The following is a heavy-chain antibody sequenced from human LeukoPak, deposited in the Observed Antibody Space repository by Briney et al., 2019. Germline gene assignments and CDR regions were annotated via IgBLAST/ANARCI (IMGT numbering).Heavy chain of an antibody. V-gene: IGHV1-46*01. J-gene: IGHJ5*02. Sequence: ASVKVSFKASGYTFTSYYMHWVRQAPGQGLEWMGIINPSGGSTSYAQKFQGRVTMTRDTSTSTVYMELSSLRSDDTAVYYCARMSYYDRRGDNWFDPWGQGTLVIVSS. CDR2: INPSGGST. CDR1: GYTFTSYY. CDR3: ARMSYYDRRGDNWFDP. D-gene: IGHD3-22*01.